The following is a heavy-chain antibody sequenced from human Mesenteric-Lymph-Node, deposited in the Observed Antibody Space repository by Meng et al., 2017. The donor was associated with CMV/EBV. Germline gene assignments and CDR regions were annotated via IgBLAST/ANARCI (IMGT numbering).Heavy chain of an antibody. CDR1: GFTFSSYW. D-gene: IGHD1-1*01. CDR3: AKLVGLEPNY. Sequence: GESLKISCAASGFTFSSYWMHWVRQAPGKGLEWVAFIRYDGSNKYYADSVKDRFTISRDNSKNTLYLQMNSLRAEDTAVYYCAKLVGLEPNYWGQGTLVTVSS. CDR2: IRYDGSNK. J-gene: IGHJ4*02. V-gene: IGHV3-30*02.